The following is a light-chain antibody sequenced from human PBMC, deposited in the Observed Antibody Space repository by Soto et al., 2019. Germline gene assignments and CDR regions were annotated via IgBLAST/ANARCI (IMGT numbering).Light chain of an antibody. CDR1: QNLLHSNGYNY. J-gene: IGKJ2*01. CDR3: VQGLYTPRA. Sequence: EIVMTQSPLSLPVTPGEPASISCRSSQNLLHSNGYNYLNWYLQKPGQSPQLLIYVGSTRASGGPDRFSGGGSGTDFTLKISRVEAEDVGVYYCVQGLYTPRAFGQGTKLEI. CDR2: VGS. V-gene: IGKV2-28*01.